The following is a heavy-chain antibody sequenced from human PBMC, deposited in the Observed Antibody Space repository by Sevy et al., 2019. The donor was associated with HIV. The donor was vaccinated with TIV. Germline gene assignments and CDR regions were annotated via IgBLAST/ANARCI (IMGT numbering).Heavy chain of an antibody. Sequence: ASVKVSCKASGGTFSSYAISWVRQAPGQGLEWMGGIIPIFGTANYAQKFQGRVTITADESTSTAYMELSSLRSEDTAVYYCARDHLTHYYDSSGSLGWYFDLWGRGTLVTVSS. CDR3: ARDHLTHYYDSSGSLGWYFDL. J-gene: IGHJ2*01. CDR2: IIPIFGTA. V-gene: IGHV1-69*13. D-gene: IGHD3-22*01. CDR1: GGTFSSYA.